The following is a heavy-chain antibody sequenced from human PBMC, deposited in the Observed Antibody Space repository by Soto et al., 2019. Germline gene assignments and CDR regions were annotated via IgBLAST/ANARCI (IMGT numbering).Heavy chain of an antibody. J-gene: IGHJ4*02. Sequence: PGGSLRLSCAASGFTFSNAWMSWVRQAPGKGLEWVGRIKSKTDGGTTDYAAPVKGRFTISRDDSKNTLYLQMNSLKTEDTAVYYCTTDGGRGYDLDYFDYWGQGTLVTVSS. CDR2: IKSKTDGGTT. D-gene: IGHD5-12*01. CDR1: GFTFSNAW. V-gene: IGHV3-15*01. CDR3: TTDGGRGYDLDYFDY.